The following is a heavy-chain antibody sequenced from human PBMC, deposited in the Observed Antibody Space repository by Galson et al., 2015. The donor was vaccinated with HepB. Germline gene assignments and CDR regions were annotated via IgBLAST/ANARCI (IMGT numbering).Heavy chain of an antibody. J-gene: IGHJ4*02. CDR3: ARDYGWVRGYFDY. CDR1: GYTFTSYY. Sequence: SVKVSCKASGYTFTSYYMHWVRQGPGQGLEWMGIINPSGGSTSYAQKFQGRVTMTRDTSTSTVYMELSSLRSEDTAVYYCARDYGWVRGYFDYWGQGTLVTVSS. V-gene: IGHV1-46*01. CDR2: INPSGGST. D-gene: IGHD3-10*01.